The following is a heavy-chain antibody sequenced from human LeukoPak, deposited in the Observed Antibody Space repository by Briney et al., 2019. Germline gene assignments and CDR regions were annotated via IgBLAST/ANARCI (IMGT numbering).Heavy chain of an antibody. D-gene: IGHD6-19*01. CDR1: GGSISSYY. CDR2: IYYSGST. CDR3: ARASSGWYNWFDP. Sequence: PSETLSLTCTVSGGSISSYYWSWLRQPPGKGLEGIGYIYYSGSTNYNPSLKSRVTISVDTSKSQFSLKLSSVTAADTAVYYCARASSGWYNWFDPWGQGTLVTVSS. J-gene: IGHJ5*02. V-gene: IGHV4-59*01.